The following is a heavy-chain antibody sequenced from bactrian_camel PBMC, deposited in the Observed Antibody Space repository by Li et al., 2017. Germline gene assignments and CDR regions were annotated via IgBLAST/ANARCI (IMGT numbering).Heavy chain of an antibody. D-gene: IGHD2*01. V-gene: IGHV3S53*01. CDR2: FGSDGRT. CDR3: AYDLDCTFLPVFESLRRKLRGWRGYLG. CDR1: VNIDNFGC. Sequence: QVQLVESGGGSVQGGGSLTLTCTSSVNIDNFGCMAWFRQGPGKEREGVAAFGSDGRTEYIDSVKGRFTISRDNAKNALYLQMNSLKIEDTAMYYCAYDLDCTFLPVFESLRRKLRGWRGYLGWGQGTQVTVS. J-gene: IGHJ4*01.